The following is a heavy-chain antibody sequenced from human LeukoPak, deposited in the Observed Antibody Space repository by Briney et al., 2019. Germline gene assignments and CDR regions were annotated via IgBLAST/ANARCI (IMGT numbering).Heavy chain of an antibody. CDR3: ASVWNNWNDDPVDY. CDR1: GFTLSGYY. V-gene: IGHV3-11*06. J-gene: IGHJ4*02. Sequence: PGGSLRLSCAASGFTLSGYYMSWIRQAPGKGLEWVSYISSSSSYTNYADSVKGRFTISRDNAKNSLYLQMNSLRAEDTAVYYCASVWNNWNDDPVDYWGRGTLLTVSS. CDR2: ISSSSSYT. D-gene: IGHD1-20*01.